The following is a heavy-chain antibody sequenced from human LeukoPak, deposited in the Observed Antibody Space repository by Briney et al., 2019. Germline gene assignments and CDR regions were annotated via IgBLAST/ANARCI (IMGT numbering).Heavy chain of an antibody. J-gene: IGHJ4*02. CDR3: AKDSLRERIVVSTTRGVNDY. D-gene: IGHD1-26*01. CDR1: GFTLSSYA. V-gene: IGHV3-23*01. Sequence: GGSLRLSCAASGFTLSSYAMSWVRQAPGKGLEWVSAIGGSGDNTYYADSVKGRFTISRDNSKNTLYLQMNSLRGEDTAVYYCAKDSLRERIVVSTTRGVNDYWGQGTLVTVSS. CDR2: IGGSGDNT.